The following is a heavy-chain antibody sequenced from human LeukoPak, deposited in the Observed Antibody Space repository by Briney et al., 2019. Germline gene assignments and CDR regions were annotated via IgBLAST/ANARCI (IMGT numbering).Heavy chain of an antibody. CDR1: GFTFSDHY. V-gene: IGHV3-72*01. J-gene: IGHJ4*02. Sequence: PGGSLRLSCAASGFTFSDHYMDRVRQAPGKGLEWVGRTKNKANAYTIEYAASVKGRFTISRDDSKNSVSLQMNSLKTEDSAVYYCVTGEYYFDSSGYYVDYWGQGTLVTVSS. D-gene: IGHD3-22*01. CDR2: TKNKANAYTI. CDR3: VTGEYYFDSSGYYVDY.